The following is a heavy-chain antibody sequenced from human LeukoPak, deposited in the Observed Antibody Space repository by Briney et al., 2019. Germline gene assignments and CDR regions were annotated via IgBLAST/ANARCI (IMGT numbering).Heavy chain of an antibody. CDR1: GGTFSSYA. CDR2: IIPIFGTA. V-gene: IGHV1-69*13. D-gene: IGHD1-26*01. J-gene: IGHJ4*02. CDR3: YVMGATYFDY. Sequence: ASVKVSCKASGGTFSSYAISWVRQAPGQGLEWMGGIIPIFGTANYAQKFQGRVTITADESTSTAYMELSSLRSEDTAVYYCYVMGATYFDYWGQGTLVTVSS.